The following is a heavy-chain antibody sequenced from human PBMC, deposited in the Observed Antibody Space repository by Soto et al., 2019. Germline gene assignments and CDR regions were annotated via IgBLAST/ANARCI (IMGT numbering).Heavy chain of an antibody. CDR2: IYPGDSET. J-gene: IGHJ6*02. CDR1: GYSFDSFW. CDR3: ARPNAYSSSWYNYYGMDV. Sequence: GDSLKISCKGSGYSFDSFWIGWVRQMPGKGLGWMGLIYPGDSETRYSPSFQGQVTIPADKSTNTAYLQWSSLKASDTAMYYCARPNAYSSSWYNYYGMDVWGQGTTVTVSS. V-gene: IGHV5-51*01. D-gene: IGHD6-13*01.